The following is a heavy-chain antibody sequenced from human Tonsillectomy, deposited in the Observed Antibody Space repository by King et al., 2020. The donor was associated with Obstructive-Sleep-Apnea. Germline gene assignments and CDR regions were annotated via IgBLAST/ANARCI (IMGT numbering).Heavy chain of an antibody. Sequence: VQLVESGGGVVQPGGSLRLSCAASGFTFSSFDMHWVRQAPGKGLEWVALIRYDGSSKYYADSVKGQLTISRDNSKNTLYLQMNSLRVEDTAVYYCGRGGKEAFDIWGQGTMVTVSS. D-gene: IGHD2-15*01. J-gene: IGHJ3*02. CDR2: IRYDGSSK. CDR1: GFTFSSFD. V-gene: IGHV3-30*02. CDR3: GRGGKEAFDI.